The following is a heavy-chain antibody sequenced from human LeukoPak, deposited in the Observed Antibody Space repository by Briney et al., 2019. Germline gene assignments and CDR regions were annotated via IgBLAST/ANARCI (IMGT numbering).Heavy chain of an antibody. D-gene: IGHD4-17*01. Sequence: PSETLSLTCTVSGGSISSSNYHWGWIRQPPGKGLEWIVSIYYGETTYYNASLKSRCTLSEDSSKNQFSLKLRSVTAADTAVYYCVRQNGDSVSGYFDYWGQGTLVTVSS. CDR1: GGSISSSNYH. CDR2: IYYGETT. CDR3: VRQNGDSVSGYFDY. V-gene: IGHV4-39*01. J-gene: IGHJ4*02.